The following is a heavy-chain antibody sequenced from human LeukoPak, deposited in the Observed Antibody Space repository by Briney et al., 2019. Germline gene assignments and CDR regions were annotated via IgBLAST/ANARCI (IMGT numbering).Heavy chain of an antibody. D-gene: IGHD2-15*01. CDR1: GGTFSSYT. CDR2: ITPILGIA. V-gene: IGHV1-69*02. Sequence: GASVKVSCKASGGTFSSYTISWVRQAPGQGLEWMGRITPILGIANYAQKFQGRVTITADKSTSTAYMELSSLRSEDTAVYYCASASWQLLSPHAFDIWGQGTMVTVSS. CDR3: ASASWQLLSPHAFDI. J-gene: IGHJ3*02.